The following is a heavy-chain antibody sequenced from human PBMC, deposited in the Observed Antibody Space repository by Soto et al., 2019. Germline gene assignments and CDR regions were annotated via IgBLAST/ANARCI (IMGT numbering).Heavy chain of an antibody. D-gene: IGHD3-22*01. CDR3: ARDPYYYDSSGYSDPPGFDY. V-gene: IGHV1-69*13. CDR2: IIPIFGTA. Sequence: GASVKVSCRASGGTFSSYAISWVRQAPGQGLEWMGGIIPIFGTANYAQKFQGRVTITADESTSTAYMELSSLRSEDTAVYYCARDPYYYDSSGYSDPPGFDYWGQGTLVTVSS. J-gene: IGHJ4*02. CDR1: GGTFSSYA.